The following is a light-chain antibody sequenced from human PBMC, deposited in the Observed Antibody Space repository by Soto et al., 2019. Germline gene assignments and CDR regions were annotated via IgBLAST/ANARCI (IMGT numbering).Light chain of an antibody. CDR1: SSDVGGYKY. V-gene: IGLV2-8*01. J-gene: IGLJ1*01. CDR3: SSYAGNNNV. Sequence: QSVLTQPPSASGSPGQSVTISCTGTSSDVGGYKYVSWYQQHPGKAPKLVIYEVSKRPSGVPDRFSGSKSGNTASLTVSGLQAEDEADYYCSSYAGNNNVFGTGTKVT. CDR2: EVS.